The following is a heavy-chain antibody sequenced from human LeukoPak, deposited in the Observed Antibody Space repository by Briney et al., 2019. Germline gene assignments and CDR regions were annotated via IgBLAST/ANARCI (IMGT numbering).Heavy chain of an antibody. CDR1: GASISSYY. J-gene: IGHJ4*02. CDR3: ARLRALSYYDSSGDFYYFEY. CDR2: IYYSGIT. Sequence: SETLSLTCTVSGASISSYYWGRLRQPPGKGLEWIGFIYYSGITNYNPSLKSRVTISVDMSKNQFSLKLTSVTAADTAVYYCARLRALSYYDSSGDFYYFEYWGQGALVTVSS. D-gene: IGHD3-22*01. V-gene: IGHV4-59*01.